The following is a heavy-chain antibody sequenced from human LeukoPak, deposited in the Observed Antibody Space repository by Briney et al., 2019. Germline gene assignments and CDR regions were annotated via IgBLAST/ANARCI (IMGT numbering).Heavy chain of an antibody. V-gene: IGHV4-39*01. CDR2: IYYSGST. J-gene: IGHJ4*02. Sequence: SETLSLTCTVSGGSISSSSYYWGWIRQPPGKGLEWIGSIYYSGSTYYNPSLKSRVTISVDTSKNQFSLRLNSVTDADTAVYYCARRVASRPVYCFDYWGQGKLVTVSS. CDR1: GGSISSSSYY. D-gene: IGHD2-15*01. CDR3: ARRVASRPVYCFDY.